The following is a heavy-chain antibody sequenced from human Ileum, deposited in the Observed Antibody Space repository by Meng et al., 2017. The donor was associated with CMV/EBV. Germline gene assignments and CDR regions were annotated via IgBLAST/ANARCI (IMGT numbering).Heavy chain of an antibody. J-gene: IGHJ3*02. CDR3: ARDLYDILTGYSIRGAFDI. Sequence: ASVKVSCKASGYTFTSYGISWVRQAPGQGLEWMGWISAYNGNTNYAQKLQGRVTMATDTSTSTAYMELRSLRSDDTAVYYCARDLYDILTGYSIRGAFDIWGQGTMVTVSS. D-gene: IGHD3-9*01. CDR1: GYTFTSYG. CDR2: ISAYNGNT. V-gene: IGHV1-18*01.